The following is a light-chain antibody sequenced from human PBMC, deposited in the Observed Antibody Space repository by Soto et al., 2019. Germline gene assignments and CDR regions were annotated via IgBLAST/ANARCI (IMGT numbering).Light chain of an antibody. CDR3: QQYFSTPLT. Sequence: DIVMTQSPDSLAVSLGERATINCKYSQSVLYSSNNKNYLAWYQQKPGQPPKLLIYWASTRESGVPDRFSGSGSGTGFTLTISSLQAEDVAVYYFQQYFSTPLTFGGGTNVEIK. V-gene: IGKV4-1*01. CDR2: WAS. J-gene: IGKJ4*01. CDR1: QSVLYSSNNKNY.